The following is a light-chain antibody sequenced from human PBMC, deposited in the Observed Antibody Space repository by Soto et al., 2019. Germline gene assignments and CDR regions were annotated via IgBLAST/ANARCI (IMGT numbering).Light chain of an antibody. Sequence: EIVMTQSPATLSLSPGERATLSCRTSLSVSVYLDWYQQKPGQAPRLLISDASNRATGIPARFSGSGSGRDFTLTISSLEPEDFAVYYCHQRQYWPPITFGQGTRLEIK. V-gene: IGKV3-11*02. CDR1: LSVSVY. J-gene: IGKJ5*01. CDR2: DAS. CDR3: HQRQYWPPIT.